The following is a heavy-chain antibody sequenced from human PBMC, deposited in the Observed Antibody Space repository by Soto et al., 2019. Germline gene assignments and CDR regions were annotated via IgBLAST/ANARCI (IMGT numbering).Heavy chain of an antibody. Sequence: QVLLVQSGAEMKQPGSSVSVSCKASGDSFTNYAFTWVRQAPGQGPEWLGGIILALGTPHYSQRFQGTLTITADESSITVYMEFGTLGLDVRGVYYCGRYCTNTKCRGGYNLDLWVQGTLLTVSS. J-gene: IGHJ5*02. CDR1: GDSFTNYA. D-gene: IGHD2-8*01. CDR2: IILALGTP. V-gene: IGHV1-69*01. CDR3: GRYCTNTKCRGGYNLDL.